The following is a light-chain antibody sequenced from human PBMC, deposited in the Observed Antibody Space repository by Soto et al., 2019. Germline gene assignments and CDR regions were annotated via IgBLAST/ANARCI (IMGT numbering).Light chain of an antibody. CDR3: HQGIT. Sequence: LVLTQSPATLSVSPGERATLSCRASQSISTYLAWYQQRPGQAPRLLIDYASDRATGIPARFSGSGSGTDFTLTISNLEPEDSATYYCHQGITFGQGTRLEIK. CDR1: QSISTY. V-gene: IGKV3-11*01. J-gene: IGKJ5*01. CDR2: YAS.